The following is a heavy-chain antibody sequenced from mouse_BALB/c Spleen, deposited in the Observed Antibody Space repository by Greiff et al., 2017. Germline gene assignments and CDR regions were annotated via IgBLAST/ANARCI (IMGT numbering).Heavy chain of an antibody. J-gene: IGHJ4*01. CDR1: GFTFSSFG. D-gene: IGHD1-1*01. V-gene: IGHV5-17*02. Sequence: EVHLVESGGGLVQPGGSRKLSCAASGFTFSSFGMHWVRQAPEKGLEWVAYISSGSSTIYYADTVKGRFTISRDNPKNTLFLQMTSLRSEDTAMYYCARFSYYGSQDAMDYWGQGTSVTVSS. CDR3: ARFSYYGSQDAMDY. CDR2: ISSGSSTI.